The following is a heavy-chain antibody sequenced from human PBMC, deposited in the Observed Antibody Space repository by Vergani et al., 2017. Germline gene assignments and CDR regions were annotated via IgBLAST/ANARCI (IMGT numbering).Heavy chain of an antibody. CDR2: IYYSETT. D-gene: IGHD6-19*01. CDR3: ARHSTVEWLVKLGWIDP. CDR1: GASIRSSNYY. J-gene: IGHJ5*02. V-gene: IGHV4-39*01. Sequence: QLQLQESGPGLVKPSATLSLTCSVSGASIRSSNYYWGWIRQPPGKGLEWIASIYYSETTYYNPSLKSRVTISVDTSKNQFSLKLRSVTAADTAVYFCARHSTVEWLVKLGWIDPWGQGILVTVSS.